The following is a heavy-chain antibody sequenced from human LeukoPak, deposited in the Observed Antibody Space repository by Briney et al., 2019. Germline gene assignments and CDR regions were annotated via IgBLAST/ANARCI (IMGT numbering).Heavy chain of an antibody. CDR1: GFTFSNYW. CDR3: AREGVRGVLYYYYYYYMDV. V-gene: IGHV3-7*01. J-gene: IGHJ6*03. D-gene: IGHD3-10*01. CDR2: IKQDGSEK. Sequence: GGSLRLSCAASGFTFSNYWMSWVRQAPGKGLEWVANIKQDGSEKYYVDSVKGRFTISRDNAKNSLYLQMNSLRAEDTAVYYCAREGVRGVLYYYYYYYMDVWGKGTTVTVSS.